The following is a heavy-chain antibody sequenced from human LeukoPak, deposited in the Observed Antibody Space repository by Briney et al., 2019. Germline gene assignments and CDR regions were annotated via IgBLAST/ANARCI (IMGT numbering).Heavy chain of an antibody. V-gene: IGHV4-59*01. Sequence: PSETLSLTCTVSGGSISSYYWSWIRQPPGKGLEWIGYIYYSGSTNYNPSLKSRVTISVDTSKNQFSLKLSSVTAADTAVYYCARDSRGWPDYYYMDVWGKGTTVTVSS. J-gene: IGHJ6*03. CDR3: ARDSRGWPDYYYMDV. CDR2: IYYSGST. D-gene: IGHD6-19*01. CDR1: GGSISSYY.